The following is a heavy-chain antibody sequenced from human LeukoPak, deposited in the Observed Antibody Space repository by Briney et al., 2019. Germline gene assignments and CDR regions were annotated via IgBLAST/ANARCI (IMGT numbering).Heavy chain of an antibody. D-gene: IGHD3-22*01. CDR3: ARDSVSSGYYFDY. V-gene: IGHV3-7*01. Sequence: PGGSLRLSCAASGFTFSSYWVSWVRQAPGKGLEWVANINQDGSEKYYVDSVKGRFTISRDNAKNSLYLQMNSLRAEDTAVYYCARDSVSSGYYFDYWGQGTLVTVSS. J-gene: IGHJ4*02. CDR2: INQDGSEK. CDR1: GFTFSSYW.